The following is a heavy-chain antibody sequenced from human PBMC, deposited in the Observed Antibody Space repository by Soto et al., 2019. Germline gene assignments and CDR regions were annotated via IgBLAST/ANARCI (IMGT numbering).Heavy chain of an antibody. CDR1: GGSISSGGYS. Sequence: PSETLSLTCAVSGGSISSGGYSWSWIRQPPGKGLEWIGYIYHSGSTYYNPSLKSRVTISVDRSKNQFSLKLSSVTAADTAVYYCARTAMVGDGRYNWFDPWGQGTLVTVSS. D-gene: IGHD5-18*01. CDR2: IYHSGST. V-gene: IGHV4-30-2*01. CDR3: ARTAMVGDGRYNWFDP. J-gene: IGHJ5*02.